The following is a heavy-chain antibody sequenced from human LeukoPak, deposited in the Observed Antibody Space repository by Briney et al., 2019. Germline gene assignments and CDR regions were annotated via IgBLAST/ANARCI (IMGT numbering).Heavy chain of an antibody. CDR3: AKDLRMTMIVAFDY. Sequence: GGSLRLSCAASGFTFSSYWTHWVRQAPGKGLEWVAFVRYDGSITFYADSVKGRFTISRDNSKNTLDLQMSSLRVEDTAAYYCAKDLRMTMIVAFDYWGQGTLVTVSS. D-gene: IGHD3-22*01. V-gene: IGHV3-30*02. J-gene: IGHJ4*02. CDR2: VRYDGSIT. CDR1: GFTFSSYW.